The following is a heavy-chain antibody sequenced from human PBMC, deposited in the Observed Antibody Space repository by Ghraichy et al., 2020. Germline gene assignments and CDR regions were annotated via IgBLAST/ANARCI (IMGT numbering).Heavy chain of an antibody. V-gene: IGHV4-34*01. CDR2: INAGGSN. CDR3: ARRGWYYFFGGGMDV. Sequence: SETLSLTCSFSGGPFNTHYWAWIRQSPGKGLEWIGEINAGGSNNSNPSFKSRVTISVDTSKNQFFLNLRSVTAADTAIYYCARRGWYYFFGGGMDVWGQGTAVTVSS. D-gene: IGHD3-10*01. CDR1: GGPFNTHY. J-gene: IGHJ6*02.